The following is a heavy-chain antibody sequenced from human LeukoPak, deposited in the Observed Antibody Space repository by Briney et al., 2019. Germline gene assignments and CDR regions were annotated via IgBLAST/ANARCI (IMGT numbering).Heavy chain of an antibody. V-gene: IGHV4-34*01. CDR3: ARVGGPEGPGNTWFDP. D-gene: IGHD2-15*01. Sequence: SETLSLTCAVYGGSFSGYYWSWIRQPPGKGLEWIGEINHSGSTNYNPSFKSRVTISVDTSKNQFSLKLSSVTAADTAVYYCARVGGPEGPGNTWFDPWGQGTLVTVSS. CDR1: GGSFSGYY. J-gene: IGHJ5*02. CDR2: INHSGST.